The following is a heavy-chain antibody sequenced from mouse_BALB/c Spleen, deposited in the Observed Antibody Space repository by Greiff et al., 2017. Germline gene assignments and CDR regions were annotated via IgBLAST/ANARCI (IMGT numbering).Heavy chain of an antibody. V-gene: IGHV1-69*02. Sequence: VQLQQPGAELVRPGASVKLSCKASGYTFTSYWINWVKQRPGQGLEWIGNIYPSDSYTNYNQKFKDKATLTVDKSSSTAYMQLSSPTSEDSAVYYCTRSGYDVRYYFDYWGQGTTLTVSS. CDR3: TRSGYDVRYYFDY. CDR2: IYPSDSYT. J-gene: IGHJ2*01. D-gene: IGHD2-2*01. CDR1: GYTFTSYW.